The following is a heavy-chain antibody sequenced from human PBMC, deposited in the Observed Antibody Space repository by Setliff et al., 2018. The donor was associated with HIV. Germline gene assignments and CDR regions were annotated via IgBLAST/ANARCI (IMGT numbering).Heavy chain of an antibody. J-gene: IGHJ5*02. CDR2: MYHSGST. CDR3: ARGLGGWSVFDP. CDR1: GYSISSGYY. V-gene: IGHV4-38-2*01. Sequence: PSETLSLTCAVSGYSISSGYYWGWIRQPPGKGLEWIGSMYHSGSTYYNPSLKSRVTISVDTSKNQFSLNLSSVTAADTAVYYCARGLGGWSVFDPWGQGTLVTVSS.